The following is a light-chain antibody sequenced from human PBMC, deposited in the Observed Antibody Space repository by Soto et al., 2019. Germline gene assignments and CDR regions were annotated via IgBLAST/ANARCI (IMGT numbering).Light chain of an antibody. V-gene: IGLV1-47*01. CDR3: AARDDSLSGHWV. CDR1: SSNIGNNY. J-gene: IGLJ3*02. Sequence: QSVLTQPPSVSAAPGQRVTISCSGSSSNIGNNYVSWYQQLPGTAPKTLIYDNDKRPSGVPDRFSGSKSGTSASLAISGLRSEDEADYYCAARDDSLSGHWVFGGGTKLTVL. CDR2: DND.